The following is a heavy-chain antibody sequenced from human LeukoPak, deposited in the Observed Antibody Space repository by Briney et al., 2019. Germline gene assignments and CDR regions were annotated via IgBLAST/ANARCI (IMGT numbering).Heavy chain of an antibody. V-gene: IGHV3-74*01. CDR1: GFTFSSYW. D-gene: IGHD3-22*01. CDR3: ARGLAYYYDSSGYYPLRY. Sequence: GGSLRLSCAASGFTFSSYWMHSVRQAPGKGLVWVPRINSDGSSTSYADSVKGRFTISRNNAKNTLYLQMNSLRAEDTAVYYCARGLAYYYDSSGYYPLRYWGQGTLVTVSS. CDR2: INSDGSST. J-gene: IGHJ4*02.